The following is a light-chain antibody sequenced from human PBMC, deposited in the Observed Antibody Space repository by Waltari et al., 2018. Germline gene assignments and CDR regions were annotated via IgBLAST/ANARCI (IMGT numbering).Light chain of an antibody. J-gene: IGKJ1*01. CDR1: QGITNY. V-gene: IGKV1-27*01. CDR3: QKYNAAPWT. CDR2: AAS. Sequence: DFQMTQSPSSLSASVGDRVTITCRASQGITNYLAWYQQRPGKVPKLLIYAASTLQSGVPSRFSGSGSRTDFTLTISSLQPEDVATYYCQKYNAAPWTFGQGTKVEI.